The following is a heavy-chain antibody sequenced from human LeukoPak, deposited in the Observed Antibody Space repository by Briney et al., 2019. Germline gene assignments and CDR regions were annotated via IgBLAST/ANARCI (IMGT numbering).Heavy chain of an antibody. J-gene: IGHJ1*01. CDR3: ARVVAVAGTARLYFQH. CDR2: IYYSGST. CDR1: GGSISSSSYY. D-gene: IGHD6-19*01. V-gene: IGHV4-39*07. Sequence: SETLSLTCTVSGGSISSSSYYWGWIRQPPGKGLEWIGSIYYSGSTYYNPSLKSRVTISVDTSKNQFSLKLSSVTAADTAVYYCARVVAVAGTARLYFQHWGQGTLVTVSS.